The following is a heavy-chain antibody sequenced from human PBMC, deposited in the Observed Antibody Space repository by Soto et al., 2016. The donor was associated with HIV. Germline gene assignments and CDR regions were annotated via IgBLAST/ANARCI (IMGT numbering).Heavy chain of an antibody. V-gene: IGHV4-34*01. CDR1: GGSFNNFY. CDR2: INHSGST. CDR3: ASARLGIAVARYDFDS. J-gene: IGHJ4*02. D-gene: IGHD6-19*01. Sequence: QVQLQQWGAGLLKPSETLSLTCAVSGGSFNNFYWSWIRQPPGKGLEWIGDINHSGSTNYKPSLKSRVTISIDMSKNQFSLKLNSVTAADTAVYYCASARLGIAVARYDFDSGAREPWSTVSS.